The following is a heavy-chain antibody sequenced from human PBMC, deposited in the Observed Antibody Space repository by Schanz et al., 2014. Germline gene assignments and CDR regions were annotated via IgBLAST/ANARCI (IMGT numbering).Heavy chain of an antibody. V-gene: IGHV3-66*04. J-gene: IGHJ6*02. CDR3: ARPLGPNYYYYGLDV. CDR1: GFTVNTNY. Sequence: DVQLAESGGGLVQPGGSLRLSCAVSGFTVNTNYMSWVRQAPGKGLEWISSMYINSGSTQYADSVKGRFTISRDNSKNALYLQMNSLRAEDTAVYYCARPLGPNYYYYGLDVWGQGTTVTVSS. CDR2: MYINSGST.